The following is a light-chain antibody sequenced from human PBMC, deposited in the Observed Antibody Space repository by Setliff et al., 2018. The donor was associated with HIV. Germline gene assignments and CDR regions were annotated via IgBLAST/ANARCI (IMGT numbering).Light chain of an antibody. CDR1: SSDVGNYNY. CDR2: DVT. V-gene: IGLV2-11*01. CDR3: SSFAGRLHV. Sequence: QSVLTQPASVSGSPGQSITISCTGISSDVGNYNYVSWYQEHPGKVPKLIIYDVTRRPSGVPDRFSGSRSGNTASLTISGLQAEDEADYYCSSFAGRLHVFGTGTKVTVL. J-gene: IGLJ1*01.